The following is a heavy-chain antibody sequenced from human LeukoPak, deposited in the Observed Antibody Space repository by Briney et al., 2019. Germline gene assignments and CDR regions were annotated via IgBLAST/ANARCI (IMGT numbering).Heavy chain of an antibody. Sequence: ASVKVSCKVSGYTLTELSMHWVRQAPGKGLEWMGGFDPEDGETIYAQKFQGRVTITRDTSASTAYMELSSLRSEDTAVYYCASGNYYDSSGFDYWGQGTLVTVSS. CDR1: GYTLTELS. CDR2: FDPEDGET. CDR3: ASGNYYDSSGFDY. J-gene: IGHJ4*02. V-gene: IGHV1-24*01. D-gene: IGHD3-22*01.